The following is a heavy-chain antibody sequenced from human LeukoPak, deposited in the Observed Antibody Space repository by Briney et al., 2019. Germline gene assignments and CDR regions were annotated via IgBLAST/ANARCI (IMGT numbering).Heavy chain of an antibody. CDR3: AKPLGGHYGVGYYDMRDY. D-gene: IGHD3-22*01. J-gene: IGHJ4*02. V-gene: IGHV3-30*02. CDR1: GFKFSTSG. Sequence: GGSLRLSCVASGFKFSTSGMHWVRQAPGKGLEWVTFIRFDGSDKYYADSVKGRFTVSRDNSNNTLHLQMNNLRPEDTAVYYCAKPLGGHYGVGYYDMRDYWGQGTLVIVSS. CDR2: IRFDGSDK.